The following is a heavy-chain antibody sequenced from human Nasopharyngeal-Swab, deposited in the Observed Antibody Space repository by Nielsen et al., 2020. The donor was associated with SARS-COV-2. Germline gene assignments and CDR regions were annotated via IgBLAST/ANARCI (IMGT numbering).Heavy chain of an antibody. V-gene: IGHV3-7*01. J-gene: IGHJ4*02. CDR2: IKQDGSEK. Sequence: GGSLRLSCAASGFIVSSNYMSWVRQAPGKGLEWVANIKQDGSEKYYVDSVKGRFTISRDNAKNSLYLQMNSLRAEDTAVYYCARVYSSSWFFDYWGQGTLVTVSS. CDR3: ARVYSSSWFFDY. D-gene: IGHD6-13*01. CDR1: GFIVSSNY.